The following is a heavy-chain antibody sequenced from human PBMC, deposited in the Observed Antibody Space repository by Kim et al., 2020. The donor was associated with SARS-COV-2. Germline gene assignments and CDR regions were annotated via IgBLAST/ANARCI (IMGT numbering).Heavy chain of an antibody. V-gene: IGHV3-7*01. Sequence: GGSLRLSCAASGFTFSSYWMSWVRQAPGKGLEWVANIKQDGSEKYYVDSVKGRFTISRDNAKNSLYLQMNSLSAEDTAVYYCASPYYYDSSGSDYWGQGTLVTVSS. CDR1: GFTFSSYW. J-gene: IGHJ4*02. D-gene: IGHD3-22*01. CDR2: IKQDGSEK. CDR3: ASPYYYDSSGSDY.